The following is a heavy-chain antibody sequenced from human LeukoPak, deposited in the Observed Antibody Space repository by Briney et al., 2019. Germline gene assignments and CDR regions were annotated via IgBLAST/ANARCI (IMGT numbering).Heavy chain of an antibody. Sequence: PGGSLRLSCAASGFTFSSSWMHWVRQTPGKGLMWVSRISADGSDIKYVDSVKGRFTISRDNAKNSLYLQMNSLRAEDTAVYYCARDRFGYCSSTSCYTYAFDIWGQGTMVTVSS. CDR1: GFTFSSSW. J-gene: IGHJ3*02. V-gene: IGHV3-74*03. CDR2: ISADGSDI. D-gene: IGHD2-2*02. CDR3: ARDRFGYCSSTSCYTYAFDI.